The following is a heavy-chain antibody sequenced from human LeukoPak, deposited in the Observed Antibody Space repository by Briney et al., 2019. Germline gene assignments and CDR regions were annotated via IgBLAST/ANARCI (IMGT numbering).Heavy chain of an antibody. CDR1: GDSISSSNYF. J-gene: IGHJ4*02. D-gene: IGHD3-16*01. CDR3: ARGGVLKSLDY. CDR2: IYYSGST. V-gene: IGHV4-39*07. Sequence: SETLSLTCTVSGDSISSSNYFWGWIRQPPGKGLGWIGTIYYSGSTTYNPSLKSRVTISVDTSKNQFSLKLNSLTAADTAVYYCARGGVLKSLDYWGQGTLVTVSS.